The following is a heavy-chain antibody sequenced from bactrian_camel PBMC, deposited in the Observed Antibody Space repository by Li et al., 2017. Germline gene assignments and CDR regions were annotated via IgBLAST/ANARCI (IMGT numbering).Heavy chain of an antibody. CDR2: IGTAGAT. D-gene: IGHD6*01. J-gene: IGHJ4*01. Sequence: VQLVESGGGSVQAGGSLRLSCAVSGDTYCHYDMSWYRQAPGKEREFVSTIGTAGATSYADSVKGRFTISRGNAKNTVYLQMNNLKPEDTAMYYCAADVGSMSGNCQPNYWGQGTQVTVS. V-gene: IGHV3S53*01. CDR3: AADVGSMSGNCQPNY. CDR1: GDTYCHYD.